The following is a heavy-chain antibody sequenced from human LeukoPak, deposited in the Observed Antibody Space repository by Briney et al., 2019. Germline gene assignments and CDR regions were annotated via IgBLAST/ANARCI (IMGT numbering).Heavy chain of an antibody. CDR1: GFTFSSYA. CDR2: LTNSGSNT. D-gene: IGHD2-21*01. V-gene: IGHV3-23*01. J-gene: IGHJ4*02. Sequence: GGSLRLSCAASGFTFSSYAMGWVRQAPGKGLEWVSSLTNSGSNTYYADSVKGRFTISRDNSKNTLYLQMNSLRAEDTAVYYCAKSVAVGRVFPGLDYWGQGTLVTVSS. CDR3: AKSVAVGRVFPGLDY.